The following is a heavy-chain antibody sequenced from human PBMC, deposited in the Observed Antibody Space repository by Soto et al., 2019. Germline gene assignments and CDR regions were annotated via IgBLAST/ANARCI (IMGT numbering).Heavy chain of an antibody. CDR1: GYSFTSYW. J-gene: IGHJ6*02. Sequence: PGESLKISCKGSGYSFTSYWISWVRQMPGKGLEWMGRIDPSDSYSNYSPSFQGHVTISADKSISTAYLQWSSLKASDTAMYYCARHGGSITSPPPYGMDVWGQGTTVTVSS. CDR3: ARHGGSITSPPPYGMDV. CDR2: IDPSDSYS. D-gene: IGHD2-2*01. V-gene: IGHV5-10-1*01.